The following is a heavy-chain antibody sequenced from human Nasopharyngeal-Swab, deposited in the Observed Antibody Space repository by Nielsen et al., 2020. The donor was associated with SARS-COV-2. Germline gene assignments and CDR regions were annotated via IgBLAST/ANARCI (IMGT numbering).Heavy chain of an antibody. Sequence: SGPTLVKPIETLTLTCTVSGSSLNNARMGVGWIRQPPGKDLEWLALIFSNDEKSYSTSLKSRLTNTKGTSKSQVVLTITNMDPVDTHTYYCARSRGDFWGGYYPPHHVWNAFDTWGQGTMVTVSS. D-gene: IGHD3-3*01. CDR2: IFSNDEK. V-gene: IGHV2-26*01. CDR1: GSSLNNARMG. CDR3: ARSRGDFWGGYYPPHHVWNAFDT. J-gene: IGHJ3*02.